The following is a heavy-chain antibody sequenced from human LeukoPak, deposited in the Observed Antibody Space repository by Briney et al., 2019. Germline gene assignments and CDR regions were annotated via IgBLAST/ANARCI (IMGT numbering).Heavy chain of an antibody. CDR1: GFTVSYNY. CDR2: IYSGGST. Sequence: TGGSLRLSCAASGFTVSYNYMSWVRQAPGKGLEWVSVIYSGGSTYYAVSVKGRFTISRDNSKNTLYFQMNSLRAEDTAVYYCASTPPRYLGYFDYWGQGTLVTVSS. D-gene: IGHD3-9*01. V-gene: IGHV3-53*01. J-gene: IGHJ4*02. CDR3: ASTPPRYLGYFDY.